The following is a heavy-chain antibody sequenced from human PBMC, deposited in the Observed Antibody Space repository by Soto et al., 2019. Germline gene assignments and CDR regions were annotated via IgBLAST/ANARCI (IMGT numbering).Heavy chain of an antibody. D-gene: IGHD3-3*01. J-gene: IGHJ3*02. Sequence: PVKIVCKAPGGTFSNSAIPWVRQAPGQGLEWLGMIIPIFTTTNYAQKFKGRRTLSADGSTRTAYMELSGLKTEDTAVYFCARASGRFGQYSALFDNWGQGTLVTVSS. CDR3: ARASGRFGQYSALFDN. CDR2: IIPIFTTT. CDR1: GGTFSNSA. V-gene: IGHV1-69*15.